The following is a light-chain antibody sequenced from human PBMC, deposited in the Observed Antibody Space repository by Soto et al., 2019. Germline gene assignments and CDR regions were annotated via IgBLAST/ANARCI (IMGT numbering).Light chain of an antibody. CDR2: ATS. CDR1: QRVSSSY. J-gene: IGKJ1*01. Sequence: EIVLTQSPVTLSLSPGERATLSCRASQRVSSSYLAWYQQKPGQAPRLLIYATSSRATGIPDRFSGSGSGTDFTLTISRLEPEDFAVYYCQEYGSSRTFGQGTKVDIK. V-gene: IGKV3-20*01. CDR3: QEYGSSRT.